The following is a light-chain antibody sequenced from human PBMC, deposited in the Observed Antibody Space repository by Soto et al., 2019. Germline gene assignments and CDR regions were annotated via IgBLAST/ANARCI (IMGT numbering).Light chain of an antibody. V-gene: IGKV1-5*01. Sequence: DVQMTQSPSTLSASVGDRVTITCRASQTISTWLAWYQHKPGKAPNLLIYDASTLMSGVPSRFSGSGSGTEFTLTISSLQPGDFATYYCQQYNINSWTFGQGTKVDIK. CDR1: QTISTW. J-gene: IGKJ1*01. CDR2: DAS. CDR3: QQYNINSWT.